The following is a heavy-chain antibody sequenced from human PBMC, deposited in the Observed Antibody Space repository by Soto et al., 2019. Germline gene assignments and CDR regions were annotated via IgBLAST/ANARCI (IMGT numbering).Heavy chain of an antibody. CDR2: IIPIFGTA. Sequence: QVQLVQSGAEVKKPGSSVKVSCKASGGTFSSYAISWVRQAPGQGLEWMGGIIPIFGTANYAQKFQGRVTITADKSTSTAYMELRSLRSEDTAVYYCARVKVVPAANLGYYYGMDVWGQGTTVTVSS. CDR3: ARVKVVPAANLGYYYGMDV. J-gene: IGHJ6*02. D-gene: IGHD2-2*01. V-gene: IGHV1-69*06. CDR1: GGTFSSYA.